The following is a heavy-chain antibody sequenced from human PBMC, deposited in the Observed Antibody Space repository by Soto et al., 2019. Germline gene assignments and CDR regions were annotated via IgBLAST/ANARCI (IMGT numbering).Heavy chain of an antibody. V-gene: IGHV5-51*01. CDR1: GYSFTSYW. J-gene: IGHJ4*02. D-gene: IGHD6-19*01. Sequence: GESLKTSCKGSGYSFTSYWICWVRQMPGKGLXWMXXIXXGXSXXXYXXSFQGQVTISADKSISTAYLQWSSLKASDTAMYYCARHGVLAVAADYWGQGTLVTVSS. CDR2: IXXGXSXX. CDR3: ARHGVLAVAADY.